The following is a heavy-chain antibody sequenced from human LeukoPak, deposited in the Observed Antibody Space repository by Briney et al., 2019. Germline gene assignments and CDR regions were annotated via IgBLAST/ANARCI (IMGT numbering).Heavy chain of an antibody. Sequence: SETLSLTCTVSGVSISNYYWSWIRQPPGKGLEWIGYMFYSGSTNYNSSLKSRVTISVDTSMNQFSLKLSSVTAADTAVYYCARARSGYCDYWGQGTLVTVSS. CDR2: MFYSGST. D-gene: IGHD3-3*01. V-gene: IGHV4-59*01. CDR3: ARARSGYCDY. J-gene: IGHJ4*02. CDR1: GVSISNYY.